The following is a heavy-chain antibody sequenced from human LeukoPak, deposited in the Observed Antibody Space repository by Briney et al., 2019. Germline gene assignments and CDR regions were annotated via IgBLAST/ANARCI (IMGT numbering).Heavy chain of an antibody. CDR1: GFTFSSYA. J-gene: IGHJ6*03. CDR2: ISYDGSNK. Sequence: GGSLRLSCAASGFTFSSYAMHWVRQAPGKGLEWVAVISYDGSNKYYADSVKGRFTISRDSSKNTLYLQMNSLRAEDTAVYYCAREGLPFYYMDVWGKGTTVTVSS. D-gene: IGHD5-12*01. V-gene: IGHV3-30-3*01. CDR3: AREGLPFYYMDV.